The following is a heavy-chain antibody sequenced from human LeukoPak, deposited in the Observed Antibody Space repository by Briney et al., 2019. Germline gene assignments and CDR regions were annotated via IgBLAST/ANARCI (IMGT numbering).Heavy chain of an antibody. J-gene: IGHJ2*01. Sequence: GGSLRLSCAASGFTFDDYAMHWVRQAPGKGLEWVANIKQDGSEKYYVDSVKGRFTISRDNAKNSLYLQMNSLRAEDTAVYYCARVRDDYPYWYFDLWGRGTLVTVSS. V-gene: IGHV3-7*01. D-gene: IGHD3-16*01. CDR2: IKQDGSEK. CDR1: GFTFDDYA. CDR3: ARVRDDYPYWYFDL.